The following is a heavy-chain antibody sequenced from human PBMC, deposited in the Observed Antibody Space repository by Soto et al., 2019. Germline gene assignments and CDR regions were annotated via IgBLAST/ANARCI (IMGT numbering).Heavy chain of an antibody. CDR3: ARADCTGAYCYSWPFNYGVDV. J-gene: IGHJ6*02. CDR1: GFTFNTYG. CDR2: IWYDGSNK. D-gene: IGHD2-15*01. V-gene: IGHV3-33*08. Sequence: QVQLVESGGGVVQPGGSLRLSCTTSGFTFNTYGMHWVRQAPGKGLEWVAIIWYDGSNKYYADSVKGRFTISRYNSRNTLYRQMNSRRAEDTALYYCARADCTGAYCYSWPFNYGVDVWGQGTTVTVSS.